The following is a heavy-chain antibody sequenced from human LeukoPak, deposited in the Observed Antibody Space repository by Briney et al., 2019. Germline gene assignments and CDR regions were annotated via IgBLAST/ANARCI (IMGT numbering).Heavy chain of an antibody. J-gene: IGHJ5*02. D-gene: IGHD3-16*01. V-gene: IGHV4-61*01. CDR3: AKGAKYPLGQPPRYNWFDP. CDR1: GGSVSSGSYY. Sequence: SETLSLTCTVSGGSVSSGSYYWSWIRQSPGKGLEWIGYIYYSGSPNYNPSLRSRVAISVDTSKNQFSLKLSSVTAADTAVYYCAKGAKYPLGQPPRYNWFDPWGQGTLVTVSS. CDR2: IYYSGSP.